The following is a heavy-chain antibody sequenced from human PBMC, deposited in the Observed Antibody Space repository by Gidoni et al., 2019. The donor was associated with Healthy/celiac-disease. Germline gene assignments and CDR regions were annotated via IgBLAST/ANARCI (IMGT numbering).Heavy chain of an antibody. CDR2: IYYSGST. D-gene: IGHD6-6*01. CDR1: GGSISSGGYY. Sequence: QVQLQASGPGLVKPSQTLSLPCAVSGGSISSGGYYWSWIRQHPGKGLEWIGYIYYSGSTYYNPSLKSRVTISVDTSKNQFSLKLSSVTAADTAVYYCARDGRSSSIDYWGQGTLVTVSS. J-gene: IGHJ4*02. V-gene: IGHV4-31*11. CDR3: ARDGRSSSIDY.